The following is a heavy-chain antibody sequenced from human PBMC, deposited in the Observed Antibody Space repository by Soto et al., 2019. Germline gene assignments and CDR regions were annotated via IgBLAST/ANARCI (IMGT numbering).Heavy chain of an antibody. D-gene: IGHD3-3*02. CDR2: IMPVFPTP. V-gene: IGHV1-69*12. Sequence: QVQLVQSGAEVKKPGSSVKVSCKTSGGTFRTSAISWVRQAPGQGLEWMGVIMPVFPTPDYAQKFQGRVTITADESTGTAYMELSSLRSEDTAVYYCARDKDRQQLGGNYYYIMDVWGQGTTVTVSS. CDR1: GGTFRTSA. CDR3: ARDKDRQQLGGNYYYIMDV. J-gene: IGHJ6*01.